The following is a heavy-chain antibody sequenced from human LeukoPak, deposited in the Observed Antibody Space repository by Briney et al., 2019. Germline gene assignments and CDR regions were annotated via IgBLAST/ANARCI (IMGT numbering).Heavy chain of an antibody. J-gene: IGHJ4*02. CDR1: GLTFSRYW. CDR3: VSRGCTANACFVSSFNCFDH. D-gene: IGHD2-8*02. CDR2: INQDGSEK. V-gene: IGHV3-7*03. Sequence: AGGSLRLSCVASGLTFSRYWLTWVRQAPGKGLEWAANINQDGSEKNYVDSVKGRFTISRDNAKSSLYLQMNSLRDEDTAVYHCVSRGCTANACFVSSFNCFDHWGQGSLVTASS.